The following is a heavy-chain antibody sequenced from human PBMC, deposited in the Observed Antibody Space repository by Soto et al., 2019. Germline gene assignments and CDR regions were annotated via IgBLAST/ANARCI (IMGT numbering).Heavy chain of an antibody. CDR1: GGSISGYY. J-gene: IGHJ3*02. D-gene: IGHD3-22*01. CDR3: ARHRHYDSSGFYGGLHRPYAFDI. CDR2: IFYSGST. V-gene: IGHV4-59*08. Sequence: KTSETLSLTCTVSGGSISGYYWSWIRQPPGKGLEWIGYIFYSGSTNYNPSLKSRVTISLDTSKNQFSLKLSSVTAADTALYYCARHRHYDSSGFYGGLHRPYAFDIWGQGTMVTVSS.